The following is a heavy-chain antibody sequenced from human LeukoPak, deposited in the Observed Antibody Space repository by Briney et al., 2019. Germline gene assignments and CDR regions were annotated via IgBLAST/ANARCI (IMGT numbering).Heavy chain of an antibody. CDR2: ISSSGSTI. CDR3: SRVYYYMDV. J-gene: IGHJ6*03. V-gene: IGHV3-48*03. CDR1: GFTFSSYE. Sequence: GGSLRLSCAASGFTFSSYEMNWVRQAPGKGLEWVSYISSSGSTIYYADSVKGRLTSSRDNAKNSLHLQMNSLRAEDTAVYYCSRVYYYMDVWGKGTTVTVSS.